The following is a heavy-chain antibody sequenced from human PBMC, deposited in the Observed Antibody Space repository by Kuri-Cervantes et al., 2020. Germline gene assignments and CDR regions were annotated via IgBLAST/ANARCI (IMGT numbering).Heavy chain of an antibody. Sequence: SETLSLTCTVSGGSISSYYWSWIRQSPGKGLEWIGYIYYSGGTTYNPSLKSRVTIAVDTSKNQFSLKLTSVTAADTAVYYCARDHIQLQAFDIWGQGTMVTVSS. V-gene: IGHV4-59*01. CDR2: IYYSGGT. D-gene: IGHD5-18*01. CDR1: GGSISSYY. J-gene: IGHJ3*02. CDR3: ARDHIQLQAFDI.